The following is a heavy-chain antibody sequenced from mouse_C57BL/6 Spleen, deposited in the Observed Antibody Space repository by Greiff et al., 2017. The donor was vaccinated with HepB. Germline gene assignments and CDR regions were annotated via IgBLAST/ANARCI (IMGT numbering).Heavy chain of an antibody. D-gene: IGHD1-1*02. J-gene: IGHJ3*01. CDR1: GFTFSDYG. V-gene: IGHV5-17*01. Sequence: EVMLVESGGGLVKPGGSLKLSCAASGFTFSDYGIHWVRQAPEKGLEWVAYISSGSSTIYYADTVKGRFTIARDNAKNTLFLQMTSLRSEDTAMYYCARGSPFAYWGQGTLVTVSA. CDR3: ARGSPFAY. CDR2: ISSGSSTI.